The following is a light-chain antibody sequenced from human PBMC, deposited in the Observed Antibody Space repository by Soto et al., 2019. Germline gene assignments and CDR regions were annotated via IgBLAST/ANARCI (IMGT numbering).Light chain of an antibody. J-gene: IGKJ1*01. Sequence: EIRVTQSPATLSVSPGDRATFSCRASQIVSSSLAWYQQKPGKAPKLLIYDASSLQSGVPSRFSGSGSGTDFTLTISSLQPEDFAIYYCQQYNSWPITFGQGTKVDIK. CDR2: DAS. CDR3: QQYNSWPIT. CDR1: QIVSSS. V-gene: IGKV1-5*01.